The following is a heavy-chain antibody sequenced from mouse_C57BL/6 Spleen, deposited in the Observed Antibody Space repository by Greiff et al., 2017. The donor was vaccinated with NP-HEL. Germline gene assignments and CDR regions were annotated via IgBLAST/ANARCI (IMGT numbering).Heavy chain of an antibody. CDR2: ISSGSSTI. CDR3: ARGDYYGSSPSHYFDY. V-gene: IGHV5-17*01. CDR1: GFTFSDYG. D-gene: IGHD1-1*01. J-gene: IGHJ2*01. Sequence: EVKLVESGGGLVKPGGSLKLSCAASGFTFSDYGMHWVRQAPEKGLEWVAYISSGSSTIYYADTVKGRFTISRDNAKNTLFLQMTSLRSEDTAMYYCARGDYYGSSPSHYFDYWGQGTTLTVSS.